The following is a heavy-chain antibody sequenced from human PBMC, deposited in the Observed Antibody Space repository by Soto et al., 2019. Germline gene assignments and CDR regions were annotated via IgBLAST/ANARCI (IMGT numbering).Heavy chain of an antibody. CDR3: AKAPGDYPTEYYFDY. J-gene: IGHJ4*02. CDR1: GFTFSSYA. D-gene: IGHD4-17*01. V-gene: IGHV3-23*01. Sequence: GGSLRLSCAASGFTFSSYAMSWVRQAPGKGLEWVSAISGSGGSTYYADSVKGRFTISRDNSKNTLYLQMNSLRAEDTAVYYCAKAPGDYPTEYYFDYWGQGTLVTVSS. CDR2: ISGSGGST.